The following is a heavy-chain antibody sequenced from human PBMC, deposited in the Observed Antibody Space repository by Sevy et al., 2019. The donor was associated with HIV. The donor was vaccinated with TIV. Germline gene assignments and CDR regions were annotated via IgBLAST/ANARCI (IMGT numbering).Heavy chain of an antibody. CDR3: AGDRPYDYVWGSYRLGMGYFDY. Sequence: ASVKVSCKASGYTFTGYYMHWVRQAPGQGLEWMGWINPNSGGTNYAQKFQGRFTMTRDTSISTAYMELSRLRSDDTAVYYCAGDRPYDYVWGSYRLGMGYFDYWGQGTLVTVSS. CDR2: INPNSGGT. D-gene: IGHD3-16*02. J-gene: IGHJ4*02. V-gene: IGHV1-2*02. CDR1: GYTFTGYY.